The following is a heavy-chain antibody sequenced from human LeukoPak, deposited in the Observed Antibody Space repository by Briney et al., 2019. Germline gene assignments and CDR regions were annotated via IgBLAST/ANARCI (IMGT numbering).Heavy chain of an antibody. CDR3: AKDRTTVVTPAN. J-gene: IGHJ4*02. D-gene: IGHD4-23*01. CDR2: ISYDGSNK. CDR1: GFTFSSYG. V-gene: IGHV3-30*18. Sequence: PGRSLRLSCAASGFTFSSYGMHWVRQAPGKGLEWVAVISYDGSNKYYADSVKGRFTISRDNSKNTLYLQMNSLRAEDTAVYYCAKDRTTVVTPANWGQGTLVTVSS.